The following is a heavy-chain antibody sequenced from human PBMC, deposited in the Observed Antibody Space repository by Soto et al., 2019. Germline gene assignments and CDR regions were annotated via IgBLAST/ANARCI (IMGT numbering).Heavy chain of an antibody. Sequence: SETLSLTCAVYGGSFSGNYWSWIRQPPGKGLEWIGEINHSGSINYNPSLKSRVTISVDTSKNQFSLRLSSVTAADTAVYYCARADSSFSYFDSWGQGTLVTVSS. CDR2: INHSGSI. CDR3: ARADSSFSYFDS. D-gene: IGHD6-6*01. V-gene: IGHV4-34*01. J-gene: IGHJ4*02. CDR1: GGSFSGNY.